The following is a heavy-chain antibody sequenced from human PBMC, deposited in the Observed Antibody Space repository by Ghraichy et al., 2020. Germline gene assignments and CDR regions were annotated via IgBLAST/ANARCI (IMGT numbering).Heavy chain of an antibody. J-gene: IGHJ5*02. CDR1: GFRFDDCA. D-gene: IGHD2-2*01. V-gene: IGHV3-9*01. CDR3: VRGKNLALVSTAIGWGGWFDP. CDR2: IGWNTGSI. Sequence: SLNISCAASGFRFDDCAMHWVRQAPGKGLEWVAGIGWNTGSIGYAGSVKGRFTISRDNAKNSLFLQMNSLRAEDTAFYYCVRGKNLALVSTAIGWGGWFDPWGQGTLVTVSS.